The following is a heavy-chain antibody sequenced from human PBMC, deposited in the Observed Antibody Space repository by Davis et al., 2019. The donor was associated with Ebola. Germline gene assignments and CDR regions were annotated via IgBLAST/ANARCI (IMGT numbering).Heavy chain of an antibody. Sequence: GESLKISCVASGFTFSSYSMNWVRQAPGKGLEWVSYISSSGSTIYYADSVKGRFTISRDNAKNSLYLQMNSLRAEDTAVYYCARDRRSSGWSGDYFDYWGQGTLVTVSS. V-gene: IGHV3-48*04. CDR2: ISSSGSTI. D-gene: IGHD6-19*01. CDR1: GFTFSSYS. J-gene: IGHJ4*02. CDR3: ARDRRSSGWSGDYFDY.